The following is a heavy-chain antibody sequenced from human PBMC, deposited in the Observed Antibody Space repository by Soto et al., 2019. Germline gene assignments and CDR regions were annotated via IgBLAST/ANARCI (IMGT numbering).Heavy chain of an antibody. V-gene: IGHV1-69*13. Sequence: ASVKVSCKASGGTFSSYAISWVRQAPGQGLEWMGGIIPIFGTANYAQKFQGRVTITADESTSTAYMELSSLRSEDTAVHYCARGSRGVVPAAIGWFDPWGQGTLVTVSS. D-gene: IGHD2-2*01. J-gene: IGHJ5*02. CDR1: GGTFSSYA. CDR3: ARGSRGVVPAAIGWFDP. CDR2: IIPIFGTA.